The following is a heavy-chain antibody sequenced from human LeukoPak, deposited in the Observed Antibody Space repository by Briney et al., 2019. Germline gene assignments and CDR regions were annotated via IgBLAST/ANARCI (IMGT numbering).Heavy chain of an antibody. D-gene: IGHD2-21*02. Sequence: SETLSLTCTVSGDSISSYYWTWIRQPPGKGLEWIGYIYHSGSATYNPSLKSRVTISVDTSKNQFSLKMTSVTAADTAVYYCAKPGMTAPFDNWGQGTLVTVSS. CDR2: IYHSGSA. V-gene: IGHV4-59*03. J-gene: IGHJ4*02. CDR1: GDSISSYY. CDR3: AKPGMTAPFDN.